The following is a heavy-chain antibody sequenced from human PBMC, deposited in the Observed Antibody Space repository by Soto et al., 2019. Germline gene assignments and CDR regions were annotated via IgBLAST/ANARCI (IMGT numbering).Heavy chain of an antibody. CDR1: GYTFTSYD. CDR3: ARVVGPQTGDRRCTPNWFDP. J-gene: IGHJ5*02. D-gene: IGHD7-27*01. V-gene: IGHV1-8*02. Sequence: ASVKVSCKASGYTFTSYDINWVRQATGQGLEWMGWMNPNSGNTGYAQKFQGRVTMTRNTSISTDYMELNSLRSEDTAVYYCARVVGPQTGDRRCTPNWFDPWGQGTLVTVSS. CDR2: MNPNSGNT.